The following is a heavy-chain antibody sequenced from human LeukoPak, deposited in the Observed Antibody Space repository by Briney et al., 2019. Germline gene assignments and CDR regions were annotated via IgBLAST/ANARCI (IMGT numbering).Heavy chain of an antibody. V-gene: IGHV3-9*01. CDR2: ISWNSGSI. CDR1: GFTLDDYA. D-gene: IGHD5-12*01. Sequence: GGSLRLSCAASGFTLDDYAMHWVRQAPGKGLEWVSGISWNSGSIGYADSVKGRFTISRDNAKNSLYLQMNSLRAEDTALYYCAKGPAKWLRFGPYDYWGQGTLVTVSS. CDR3: AKGPAKWLRFGPYDY. J-gene: IGHJ4*02.